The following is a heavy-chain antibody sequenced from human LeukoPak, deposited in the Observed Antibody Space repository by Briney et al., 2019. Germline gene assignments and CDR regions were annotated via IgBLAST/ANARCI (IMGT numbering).Heavy chain of an antibody. CDR3: AKDQHPYYYGSGSLPWFDP. CDR2: ISYDGSNK. J-gene: IGHJ5*02. Sequence: GRSLRLSCAASGFTFSSYGMYWVRQAPGKGLEWVAVISYDGSNKYYADSVKGRFTISRDNSKNTLYLQMNSLRAEDTAVYYCAKDQHPYYYGSGSLPWFDPWGQGTLVTVSS. V-gene: IGHV3-30*18. CDR1: GFTFSSYG. D-gene: IGHD3-10*01.